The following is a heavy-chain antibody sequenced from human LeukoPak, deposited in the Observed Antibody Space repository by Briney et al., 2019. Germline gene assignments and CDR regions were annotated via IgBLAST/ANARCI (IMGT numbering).Heavy chain of an antibody. V-gene: IGHV4-59*01. J-gene: IGHJ5*01. CDR2: IYYAGSV. CDR1: GGSITPYY. D-gene: IGHD4-17*01. Sequence: SETLSLTCTVSGGSITPYYWSWIRQPPGKGLEWIGYIYYAGSVSYKSSLKSRVTISVDTSKNQFSLILTSVTAADSAVYYCAKGSGDYDSWGQGVLVTVSA. CDR3: AKGSGDYDS.